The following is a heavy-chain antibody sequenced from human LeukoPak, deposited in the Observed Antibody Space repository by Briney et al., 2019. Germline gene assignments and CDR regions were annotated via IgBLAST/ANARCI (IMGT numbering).Heavy chain of an antibody. CDR2: ISGSGGST. J-gene: IGHJ4*02. Sequence: GGSLRLSCAASGFTFSSYAMSWVRQAPGKGLEWVSTISGSGGSTYYADSVKGRFTISRDNSKNTLYLQMNSLRAEDTAVYYCAKDHSGSYYVFDYWGQGTLVTVSS. CDR3: AKDHSGSYYVFDY. CDR1: GFTFSSYA. V-gene: IGHV3-23*01. D-gene: IGHD1-26*01.